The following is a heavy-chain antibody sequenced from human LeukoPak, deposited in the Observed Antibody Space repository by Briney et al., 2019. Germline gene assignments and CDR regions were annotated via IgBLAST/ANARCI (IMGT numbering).Heavy chain of an antibody. CDR1: GFTFDDYG. V-gene: IGHV3-20*01. J-gene: IGHJ3*02. CDR3: ARGAYYYDSSGYPSYLDDAFDI. Sequence: GGSLRLSCAASGFTFDDYGMSWVRQAPGKGLEWVSGINWNGGSTGYAGSVKGRFTISRDNAKNSLYLQMNSLRAEDTALYHCARGAYYYDSSGYPSYLDDAFDIWGQGTMVTVSS. D-gene: IGHD3-22*01. CDR2: INWNGGST.